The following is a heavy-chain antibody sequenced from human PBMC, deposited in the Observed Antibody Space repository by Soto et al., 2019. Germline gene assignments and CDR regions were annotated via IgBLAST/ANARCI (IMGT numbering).Heavy chain of an antibody. CDR1: GFTFSNYA. Sequence: EVQLLESGGGLVQPGGSLRLSCAASGFTFSNYAMNWVRQAPGKGLEWVSTISGSGSTTYYADAVKGRFTISRDSSKNTLFLKISSLRAEDTAIYYCARDLLRFDPWGQGPLVTVSS. D-gene: IGHD3-22*01. CDR3: ARDLLRFDP. V-gene: IGHV3-23*01. CDR2: ISGSGSTT. J-gene: IGHJ5*02.